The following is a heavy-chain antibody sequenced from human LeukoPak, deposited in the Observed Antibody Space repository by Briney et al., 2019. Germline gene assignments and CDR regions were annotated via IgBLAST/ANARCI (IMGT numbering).Heavy chain of an antibody. V-gene: IGHV4-59*01. CDR2: IYYSGST. J-gene: IGHJ6*03. CDR1: GGSISSYY. Sequence: ASETLSLTCTVSGGSISSYYWSWIRQPPGRGLEWIGYIYYSGSTNYNPSLKSRVTISVDTSKNQFSLKLSSVTAADTAVYYCARGNPVVYYYHYMDVWGKGATVTVSS. CDR3: ARGNPVVYYYHYMDV. D-gene: IGHD1-14*01.